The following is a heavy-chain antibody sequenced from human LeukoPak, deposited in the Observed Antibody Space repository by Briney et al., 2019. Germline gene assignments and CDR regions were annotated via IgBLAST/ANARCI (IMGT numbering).Heavy chain of an antibody. CDR3: ARVLELHYFDY. V-gene: IGHV5-10-1*01. CDR1: GYSYSTYW. J-gene: IGHJ4*02. D-gene: IGHD1-7*01. CDR2: IDPIDSYT. Sequence: EESLKISCKGSGYSYSTYWISWVRQTPGKGLEWIGRIDPIDSYTNYSPSLQGHVTISADKSISTAYLHWSSLKASDTAIYYCARVLELHYFDYWAQGTLVTVSS.